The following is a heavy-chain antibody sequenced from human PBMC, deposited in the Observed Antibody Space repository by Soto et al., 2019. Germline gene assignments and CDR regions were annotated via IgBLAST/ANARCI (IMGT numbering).Heavy chain of an antibody. CDR1: GFTCSTHG. CDR3: AKDLSGARWYYDALDV. V-gene: IGHV3-30*18. J-gene: IGHJ6*02. CDR2: TSYDGTNK. D-gene: IGHD2-15*01. Sequence: GESLKISFEVSGFTCSTHGMHWVRQAPGKGLEWVAGTSYDGTNKYYARSGQGRFTISRENSMKTLYLQMNSLRTEDTAVYYCAKDLSGARWYYDALDVWGQGTTVTVSS.